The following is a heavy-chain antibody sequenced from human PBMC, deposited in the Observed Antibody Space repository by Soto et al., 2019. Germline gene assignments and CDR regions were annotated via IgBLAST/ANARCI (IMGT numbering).Heavy chain of an antibody. CDR1: GGTFSSYA. Sequence: QVQLVQSGAEVKKPGSSVKVSCKASGGTFSSYAISWVRQAPGQGLEWMGGIIPIFGTANYAQKFQGRVTITADESTSTAYMELSSLRSEDTAVYYCARGGGYCSGGSCYDFQHWGQGTLVTVSS. D-gene: IGHD2-15*01. J-gene: IGHJ1*01. V-gene: IGHV1-69*01. CDR3: ARGGGYCSGGSCYDFQH. CDR2: IIPIFGTA.